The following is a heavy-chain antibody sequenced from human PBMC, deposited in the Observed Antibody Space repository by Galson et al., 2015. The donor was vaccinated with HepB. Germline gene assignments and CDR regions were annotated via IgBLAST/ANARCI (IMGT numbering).Heavy chain of an antibody. CDR1: GYTFTNFY. D-gene: IGHD3-9*01. CDR3: ARDPYDILTGSRLRGYDHFGMDV. Sequence: SVKVSCKASGYTFTNFYIHWVRQVPGQGPECMGRVNPNSGATTHTPKFQDRLTMTRDTSLRTVYMELNRLTSDDTAIYYCARDPYDILTGSRLRGYDHFGMDVWGQGTAVTVSS. CDR2: VNPNSGAT. V-gene: IGHV1-2*06. J-gene: IGHJ6*02.